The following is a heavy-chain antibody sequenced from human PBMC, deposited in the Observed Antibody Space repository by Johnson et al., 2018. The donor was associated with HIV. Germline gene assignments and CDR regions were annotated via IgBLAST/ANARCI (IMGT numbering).Heavy chain of an antibody. Sequence: QVQLVESGGGLVKPGGSLRLSCAASGFTFSDYYMSWIRQAPGKGLEWVSYISSSGSTIYYADSVKGRFTISRDKATNPMYLQMNSVRAEDTAGDYCARSQYGGNANAGDGFDIWGQGTMVTVSS. CDR2: ISSSGSTI. J-gene: IGHJ3*02. D-gene: IGHD4-23*01. CDR1: GFTFSDYY. V-gene: IGHV3-11*04. CDR3: ARSQYGGNANAGDGFDI.